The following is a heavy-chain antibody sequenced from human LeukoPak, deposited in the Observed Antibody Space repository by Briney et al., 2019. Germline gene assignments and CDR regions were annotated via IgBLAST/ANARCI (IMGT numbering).Heavy chain of an antibody. J-gene: IGHJ6*04. D-gene: IGHD2-15*01. CDR3: ARAHMTKLSYGDV. V-gene: IGHV4-61*02. CDR1: GGSISSGSYY. CDR2: IYTSGST. Sequence: PSQTLSLACTVSGGSISSGSYYWSWIRQPAGKGLEWIGRIYTSGSTNYNPSLKSRVTISVDTSKNQFSLKLSSVTAADTAVYYCARAHMTKLSYGDVWGKGTTVTVSS.